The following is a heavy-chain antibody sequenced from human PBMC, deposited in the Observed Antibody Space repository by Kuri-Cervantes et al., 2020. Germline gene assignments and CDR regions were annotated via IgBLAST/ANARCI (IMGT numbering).Heavy chain of an antibody. CDR1: GFTFDDYA. CDR2: ISWNRGSI. CDR3: ARVIYDYVWGTYRDAFDI. D-gene: IGHD3-16*02. Sequence: SLKISCAASGFTFDDYAMHWVRQAPGKGLEWVSGISWNRGSIGYADSVKGRFTISRDNAKNSLYLQMNSLRAEDTALYYCARVIYDYVWGTYRDAFDIWGQGTMVTVSS. V-gene: IGHV3-9*01. J-gene: IGHJ3*02.